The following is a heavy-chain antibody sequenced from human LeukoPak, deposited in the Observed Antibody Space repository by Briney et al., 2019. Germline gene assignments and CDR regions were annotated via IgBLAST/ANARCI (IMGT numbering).Heavy chain of an antibody. Sequence: SETLSLTCTVSGGSISSSSYYWGWIRQPPGKGLEWIVSIYYSGSTYYNPSLQSRVTISVDTSKNQFSLKLSSVTAADTAVYYCARRGRYCSGGSCFIGLFDPWGQGTLVTVSS. V-gene: IGHV4-39*01. CDR1: GGSISSSSYY. CDR2: IYYSGST. J-gene: IGHJ5*02. D-gene: IGHD2-15*01. CDR3: ARRGRYCSGGSCFIGLFDP.